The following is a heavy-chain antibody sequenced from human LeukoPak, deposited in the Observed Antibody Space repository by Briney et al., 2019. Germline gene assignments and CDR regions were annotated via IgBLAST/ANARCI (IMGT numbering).Heavy chain of an antibody. D-gene: IGHD3-10*01. J-gene: IGHJ4*02. CDR1: GFTFSSYS. V-gene: IGHV3-21*01. CDR3: ARGLEDYGSGSYYPANFDY. CDR2: ISSSSSYI. Sequence: GGSLRLSCAASGFTFSSYSMNWVRQAPGKGLEWVSSISSSSSYIYYADSVKGRFTISRDNAKNSLYLQMNSLRAEDTAVYYCARGLEDYGSGSYYPANFDYWGQGTLVTVSS.